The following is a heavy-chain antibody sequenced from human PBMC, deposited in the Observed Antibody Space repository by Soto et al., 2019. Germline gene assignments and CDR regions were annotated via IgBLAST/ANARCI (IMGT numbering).Heavy chain of an antibody. CDR1: GASVNSDVYY. V-gene: IGHV4-31*03. D-gene: IGHD3-9*01. J-gene: IGHJ4*02. CDR3: ARAPHYEILAAIDY. Sequence: SETLSLTCTVSGASVNSDVYYWTWIRQHPEKGLEWIGYIYDSGSTYYNPSLESRVSISLDTPNNQFSLNLKSVTAADTAIYYCARAPHYEILAAIDYWGQGTLVTVSS. CDR2: IYDSGST.